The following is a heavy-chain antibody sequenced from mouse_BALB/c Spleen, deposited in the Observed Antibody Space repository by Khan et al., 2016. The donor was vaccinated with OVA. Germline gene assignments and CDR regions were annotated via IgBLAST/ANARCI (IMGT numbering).Heavy chain of an antibody. CDR1: GYSFTGYF. CDR3: ARNNGSDFDY. CDR2: INPHIGET. J-gene: IGHJ2*01. D-gene: IGHD1-1*01. Sequence: VQLKQSGPELVTPGASVKISCTASGYSFTGYFMNWVMQSHGKSLEWIGRINPHIGETLYNQKFKGKATLTVDDSSSTAHMELRRLADEYSEVYYCARNNGSDFDYWGQGTTLTVSS. V-gene: IGHV1-20*02.